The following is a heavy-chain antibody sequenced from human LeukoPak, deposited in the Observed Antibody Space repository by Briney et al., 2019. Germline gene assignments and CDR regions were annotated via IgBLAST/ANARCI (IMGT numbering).Heavy chain of an antibody. J-gene: IGHJ4*02. Sequence: SETLSLTCTVSGGSISSYYWNWIRQPPGKGLEWIGYIYYSGITNYNPSLKSRVTISVDTSKSQFSLKLSSVTAADTALYYCARTPIYYYDNSGYYNWGQGTLVTVSS. V-gene: IGHV4-59*01. CDR2: IYYSGIT. CDR3: ARTPIYYYDNSGYYN. D-gene: IGHD3-22*01. CDR1: GGSISSYY.